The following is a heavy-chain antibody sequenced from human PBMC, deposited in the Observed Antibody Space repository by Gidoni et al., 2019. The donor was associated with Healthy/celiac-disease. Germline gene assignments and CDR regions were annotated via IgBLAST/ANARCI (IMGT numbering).Heavy chain of an antibody. J-gene: IGHJ4*02. V-gene: IGHV1-69-2*01. Sequence: EVQLVQSGAEVKKPGATVQISCKVSGYTFTAYYLHWVQQAPGKGLEWMGLVDTEDGETIYAENFQGRVTITADTSTDTAYMELSSLRSEDTAVYYCATGSGGMATIVGGVEVDYWGQGTLVTVSS. CDR3: ATGSGGMATIVGGVEVDY. D-gene: IGHD5-12*01. CDR2: VDTEDGET. CDR1: GYTFTAYY.